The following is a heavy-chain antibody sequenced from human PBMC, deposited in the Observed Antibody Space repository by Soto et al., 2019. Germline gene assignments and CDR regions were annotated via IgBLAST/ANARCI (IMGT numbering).Heavy chain of an antibody. J-gene: IGHJ4*02. Sequence: EVQLVESGGGLVKPGGSLRLSCAASGFTFSNAWMNWVRQAPGKGLEWVGRIKSKTDGGTTDYAAPVKGRFTISRDDSKNTLYLQMNSLKTEDTAVYYCTTSITMVRGPTEGYWGQGTLVTVSS. V-gene: IGHV3-15*07. D-gene: IGHD3-10*01. CDR3: TTSITMVRGPTEGY. CDR1: GFTFSNAW. CDR2: IKSKTDGGTT.